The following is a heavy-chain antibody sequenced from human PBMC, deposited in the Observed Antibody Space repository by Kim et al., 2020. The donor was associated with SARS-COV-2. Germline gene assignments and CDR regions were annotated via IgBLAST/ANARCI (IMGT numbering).Heavy chain of an antibody. V-gene: IGHV4-59*01. D-gene: IGHD1-26*01. Sequence: PSLKGRVTISVDTSKNQFSLKLSSVTAADTAVYYCARVGKGGSYRQYFQHWGQGTLVTVSS. J-gene: IGHJ1*01. CDR3: ARVGKGGSYRQYFQH.